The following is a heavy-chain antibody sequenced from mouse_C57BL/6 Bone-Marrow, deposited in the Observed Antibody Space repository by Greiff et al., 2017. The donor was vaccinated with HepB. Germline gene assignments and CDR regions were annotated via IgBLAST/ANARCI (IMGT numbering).Heavy chain of an antibody. CDR2: INPSSGYT. CDR3: ASLFDY. J-gene: IGHJ2*01. V-gene: IGHV1-4*01. Sequence: VQLQQSGAELARPGASVKMSCTASGYTFTSYTMHWVQQRPGQGLEWIGYINPSSGYTKYNQKFKDKATFTADKSSSTAYMQLSSLTSEDSAVYYCASLFDYWGQGTTLTVSS. CDR1: GYTFTSYT.